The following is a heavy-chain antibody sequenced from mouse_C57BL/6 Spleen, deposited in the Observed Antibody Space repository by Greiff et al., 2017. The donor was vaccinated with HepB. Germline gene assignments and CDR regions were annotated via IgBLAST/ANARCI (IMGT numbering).Heavy chain of an antibody. CDR3: ATGAYYFDY. J-gene: IGHJ2*01. CDR2: IYPRSGNT. CDR1: GYTFTSYG. Sequence: VKLMESGAEPARPGASVKLSCKASGYTFTSYGISWVKQRTGQGLEWIGEIYPRSGNTYYNEKFKGKATLTADKSSSTAYMELRSLTSEDSAVYFCATGAYYFDYWGQGTTLTVSS. V-gene: IGHV1-81*01. D-gene: IGHD4-1*01.